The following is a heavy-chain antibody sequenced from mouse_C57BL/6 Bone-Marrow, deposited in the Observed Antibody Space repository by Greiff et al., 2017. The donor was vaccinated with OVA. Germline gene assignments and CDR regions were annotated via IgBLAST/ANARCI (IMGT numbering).Heavy chain of an antibody. Sequence: ESGPGLVKPSQSLSLTCSVTGYSITSGYYWNWIRQFPGNKLEWMGYISYDGSNNYNPSLKNRISITRDTSKNQFFLKLNSVTTEDTATYYCARGGLRRETWFAYWGQGTLVTVSA. CDR1: GYSITSGYY. CDR3: ARGGLRRETWFAY. V-gene: IGHV3-6*01. J-gene: IGHJ3*01. D-gene: IGHD2-4*01. CDR2: ISYDGSN.